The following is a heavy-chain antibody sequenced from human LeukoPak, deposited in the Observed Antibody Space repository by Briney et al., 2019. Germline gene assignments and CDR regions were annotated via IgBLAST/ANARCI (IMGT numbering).Heavy chain of an antibody. CDR1: GFPFSDYP. J-gene: IGHJ4*02. CDR2: ISGSGGNT. Sequence: GGSLRLSCAASGFPFSDYPMHWVRQAPGKGLEWVSAISGSGGNTYYADSVKGRFTISRDNSKNTLYLQMNSLRAEDTALYYCAKPAKTDYADYWGQGTLVTVSS. V-gene: IGHV3-23*01. D-gene: IGHD1-14*01. CDR3: AKPAKTDYADY.